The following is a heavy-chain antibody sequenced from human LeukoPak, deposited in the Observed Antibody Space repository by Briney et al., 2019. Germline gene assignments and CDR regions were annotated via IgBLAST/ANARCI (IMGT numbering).Heavy chain of an antibody. V-gene: IGHV3-48*03. CDR3: AKDPYASADYYYYYYMDV. Sequence: AGGSLRLSCAASGFTFSSYEMNWVRQAPGKGLEWVSYISSSGSTIYYADSVKGRFTISRDNAKNSLYLQMNSLRAEDTAVYYCAKDPYASADYYYYYYMDVWGKGTTVTVSS. CDR1: GFTFSSYE. CDR2: ISSSGSTI. J-gene: IGHJ6*03.